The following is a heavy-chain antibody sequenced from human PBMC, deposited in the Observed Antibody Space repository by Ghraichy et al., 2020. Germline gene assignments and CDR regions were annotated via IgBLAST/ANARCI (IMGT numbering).Heavy chain of an antibody. Sequence: GESLNISCAASGFTVSSNYMSWVRQAPGKGLEWVSVIYSGGSTYYADSVKGRFTISRDNSKNTLYLQMNSLRAEDTAVYYCARVGHALYGYSYVGAFDIWGQGTMVTVSS. J-gene: IGHJ3*02. CDR3: ARVGHALYGYSYVGAFDI. D-gene: IGHD5-18*01. CDR1: GFTVSSNY. CDR2: IYSGGST. V-gene: IGHV3-66*02.